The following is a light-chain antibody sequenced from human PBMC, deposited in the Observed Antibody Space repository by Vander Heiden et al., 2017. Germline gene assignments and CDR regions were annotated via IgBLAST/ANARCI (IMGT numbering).Light chain of an antibody. V-gene: IGKV1-27*01. CDR2: TTS. CDR3: QQYNSAPHT. J-gene: IGKJ3*01. CDR1: QDISNS. Sequence: DIQMTQSPSSLSASVGDRVTITCRASQDISNSLAWFQQRPGKVPKLLIHTTSTLQSGVPSRFSGSGSGTDFTLTISSLQPEDVATYYCQQYNSAPHTFGPGTRVDLK.